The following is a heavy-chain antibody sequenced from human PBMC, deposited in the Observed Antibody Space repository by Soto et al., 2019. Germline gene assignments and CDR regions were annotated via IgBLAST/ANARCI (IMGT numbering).Heavy chain of an antibody. CDR2: IIPIFGTA. CDR1: GGTFSSYA. CDR3: ARDTFKRHYYYDGVAV. Sequence: QVQLVQSGAEVKKPGSSVKVSCKASGGTFSSYAISWVRQAPGQGLEWMGGIIPIFGTANYAQKFQGRVTITAAESTSSATMELCTLRSESAAVYYCARDTFKRHYYYDGVAVWGQGTTVTVSS. J-gene: IGHJ6*02. V-gene: IGHV1-69*01.